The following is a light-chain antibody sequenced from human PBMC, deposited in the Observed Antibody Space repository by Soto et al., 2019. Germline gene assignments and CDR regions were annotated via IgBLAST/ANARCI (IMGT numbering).Light chain of an antibody. Sequence: QSALTQPASVSGSPGQSITISCTGTSSDVGHYNYVSWYQHHPGKAPKLMIYDVSHRHSGVSNRLSGSKSGNTASLTISGLQAEDEADYYCSSYGGASAPVLFGGGTKVTVL. CDR1: SSDVGHYNY. J-gene: IGLJ3*02. CDR2: DVS. V-gene: IGLV2-14*03. CDR3: SSYGGASAPVL.